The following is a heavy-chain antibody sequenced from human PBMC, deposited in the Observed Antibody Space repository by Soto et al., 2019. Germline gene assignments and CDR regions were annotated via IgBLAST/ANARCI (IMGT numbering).Heavy chain of an antibody. Sequence: GESLKISCKGSGYSFTSYWISWVRQMPGKGLEWMGRIDPSDSYTDYSPSFQGHVTISADKSISTAYLQWSSLKASDTAMYYCARRMALDYYYYYGMDVWGQGTTVTVSS. J-gene: IGHJ6*02. CDR3: ARRMALDYYYYYGMDV. CDR1: GYSFTSYW. V-gene: IGHV5-10-1*01. CDR2: IDPSDSYT.